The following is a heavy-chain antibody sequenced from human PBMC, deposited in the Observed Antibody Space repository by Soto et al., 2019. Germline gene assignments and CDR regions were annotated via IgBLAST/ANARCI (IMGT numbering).Heavy chain of an antibody. V-gene: IGHV4-59*01. Sequence: SETLSLTCTVSGGSISSYYWSWVRQPPGKGLEWIGFISYTGSTNYNPSLKSRVTISVDTSKNQFSLKLTSVTAADTAVYYCARDRGYSDGFDYWGQGTLVTVSS. J-gene: IGHJ4*02. CDR3: ARDRGYSDGFDY. CDR1: GGSISSYY. D-gene: IGHD5-18*01. CDR2: ISYTGST.